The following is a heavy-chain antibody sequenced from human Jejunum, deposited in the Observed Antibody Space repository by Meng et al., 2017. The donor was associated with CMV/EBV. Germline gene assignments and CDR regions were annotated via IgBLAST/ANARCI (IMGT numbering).Heavy chain of an antibody. D-gene: IGHD3-10*01. J-gene: IGHJ4*02. Sequence: FTFSRYTLHWVRQAPGKGLEWVAIISYDGSIKYYVDSVRGRFTISRDNSKNTLYLQMNSLRAEDTAVYYCAREPYGSGYYNVRRGFDYWGQGALVTVSS. CDR2: ISYDGSIK. CDR1: FTFSRYT. CDR3: AREPYGSGYYNVRRGFDY. V-gene: IGHV3-30-3*01.